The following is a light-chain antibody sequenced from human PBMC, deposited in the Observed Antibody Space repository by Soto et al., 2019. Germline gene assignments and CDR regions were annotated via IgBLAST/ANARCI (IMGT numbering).Light chain of an antibody. V-gene: IGKV1-5*03. CDR3: QQYQSYSYT. CDR1: QSISSW. J-gene: IGKJ2*01. CDR2: KAS. Sequence: DIQMTQSPSTLHASVGDRVTITCRASQSISSWLAWYQQKPGKAPKLLIHKASTLESGVPSRFSGSGSGTEFTHTISSLQSEDFATYYCQQYQSYSYTFGQGTKLQIK.